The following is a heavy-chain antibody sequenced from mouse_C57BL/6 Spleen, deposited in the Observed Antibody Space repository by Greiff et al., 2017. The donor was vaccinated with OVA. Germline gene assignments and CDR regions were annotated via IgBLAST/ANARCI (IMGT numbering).Heavy chain of an antibody. CDR1: GYTFTSYW. CDR2: IYPSDSET. D-gene: IGHD1-1*01. V-gene: IGHV1-61*01. CDR3: VRRYYGSSLYYAMDY. J-gene: IGHJ4*01. Sequence: QVQLQQPGAELVRPGSSVKLSCKASGYTFTSYWMDWVKQRPGQGLEWIGNIYPSDSETHYNQKFKDKATLTVDKSSSTAYMQLSSLTSEDSAVYYCVRRYYGSSLYYAMDYWGQGTSVTVSS.